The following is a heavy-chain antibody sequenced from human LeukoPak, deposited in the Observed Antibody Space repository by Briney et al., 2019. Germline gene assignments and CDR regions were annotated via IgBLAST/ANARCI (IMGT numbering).Heavy chain of an antibody. V-gene: IGHV3-7*01. D-gene: IGHD6-19*01. J-gene: IGHJ4*02. CDR2: IKQDGSEK. CDR3: ARGSGWSCFCY. CDR1: GFTFSSYW. Sequence: GGSLGLSCAASGFTFSSYWMSWVRQAPGKGLEWVANIKQDGSEKYYVDSVKGRFTISRDSAKNSLYLQMNDLRADDTAVYYCARGSGWSCFCYWGQGTLVTVSS.